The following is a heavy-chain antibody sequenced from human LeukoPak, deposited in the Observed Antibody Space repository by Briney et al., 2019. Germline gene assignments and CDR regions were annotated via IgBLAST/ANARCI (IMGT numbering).Heavy chain of an antibody. CDR2: IKSKLDGGTT. J-gene: IGHJ3*02. D-gene: IGHD4-17*01. V-gene: IGHV3-15*01. Sequence: GASLRLSCAASGFSVGEARVAWVRQAPGKGLEWVGRIKSKLDGGTTDYAAPVRGRFTISRDASKGTVYLQMNSLKTEDTGVYYCCADSIPDYGDLRGDAFDTWGRGTVVTVSS. CDR1: GFSVGEAR. CDR3: CADSIPDYGDLRGDAFDT.